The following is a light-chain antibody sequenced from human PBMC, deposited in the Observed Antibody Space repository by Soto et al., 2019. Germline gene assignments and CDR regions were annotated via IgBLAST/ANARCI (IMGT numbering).Light chain of an antibody. V-gene: IGKV1D-12*01. CDR3: QQADTFPIT. Sequence: DIQMTQSPSSVSASVGDRVTISCQASQGISRSLAWYQQKPGKAPKLLIYAASSLQSGVPSRFSGSGFGTDFTLTISSLQPEDSAIYYCQQADTFPITLGQGTRLELK. CDR1: QGISRS. J-gene: IGKJ5*01. CDR2: AAS.